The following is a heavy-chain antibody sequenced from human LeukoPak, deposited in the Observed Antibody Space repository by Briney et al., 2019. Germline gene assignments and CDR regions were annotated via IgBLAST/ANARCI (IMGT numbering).Heavy chain of an antibody. D-gene: IGHD4-23*01. CDR2: ISPAGGTT. Sequence: GGSLRLSCAVSGFTFSSEAMGWVRQLPGGGLEWVSTISPAGGTTYYAESMKGRFTISRDNSKSTLYLQMNSLRAEDTAVYYCARDYYGGNSEVISWHFDLWGRGTLVSVSS. CDR1: GFTFSSEA. CDR3: ARDYYGGNSEVISWHFDL. J-gene: IGHJ2*01. V-gene: IGHV3-23*01.